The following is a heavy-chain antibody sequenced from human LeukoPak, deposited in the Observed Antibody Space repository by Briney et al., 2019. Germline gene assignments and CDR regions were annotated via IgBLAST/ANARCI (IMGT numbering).Heavy chain of an antibody. CDR3: ARVTYEWELPEGNFDY. CDR2: ISWNSGSI. CDR1: GFTFDDYG. D-gene: IGHD1-26*01. Sequence: GGSLRLSCAASGFTFDDYGMHWVRQFPGKGLEWVSGISWNSGSIGYADSVKGRFTISRDNAKNSLYLQMNSLRAEDTAVYYCARVTYEWELPEGNFDYWGQGTLVTVSS. J-gene: IGHJ4*02. V-gene: IGHV3-9*01.